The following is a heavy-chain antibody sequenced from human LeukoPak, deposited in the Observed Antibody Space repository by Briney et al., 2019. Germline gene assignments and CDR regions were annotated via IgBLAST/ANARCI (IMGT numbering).Heavy chain of an antibody. CDR1: GFTFSRSY. J-gene: IGHJ6*03. D-gene: IGHD5-18*01. V-gene: IGHV3-21*01. CDR3: AREVGGYSDYYYYYMDV. CDR2: ITTSSSYI. Sequence: RGSLRLSCAASGFTFSRSYMSWVRQAPGKGLEWVASITTSSSYIYYGASVKGRFTVSRDNARNSLFLEMDSLRAEDTAVYYCAREVGGYSDYYYYYMDVWGKGTTVTVSS.